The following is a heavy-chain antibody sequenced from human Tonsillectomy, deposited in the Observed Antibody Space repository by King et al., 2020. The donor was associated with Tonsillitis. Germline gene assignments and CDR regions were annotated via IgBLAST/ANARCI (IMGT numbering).Heavy chain of an antibody. D-gene: IGHD2-15*01. V-gene: IGHV3-73*02. J-gene: IGHJ4*02. CDR3: TRHIEFAHTDC. CDR1: GFIFSDSA. CDR2: IRARPENYAT. Sequence: VQLVESGGGLVQPGGSLKLSCVDSGFIFSDSAIHWVRQASGKGLEWVAYIRARPENYATAYAASVRGRFTISRDDSKSTAYLQLNSLRAEDTAVYYCTRHIEFAHTDCWGQGTLVTVSS.